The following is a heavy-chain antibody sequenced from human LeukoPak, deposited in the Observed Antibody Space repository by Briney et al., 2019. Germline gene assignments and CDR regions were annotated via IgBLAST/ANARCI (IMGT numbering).Heavy chain of an antibody. D-gene: IGHD2-8*02. V-gene: IGHV4-59*01. CDR1: GGSISSYY. CDR3: ARDLGTGTSYFDY. Sequence: PSETLSLTCTVSGGSISSYYWSWIRQPPGKGLEWIGYIYYSGSTNYNPSLKSRVTISIDTSKNQFSLKLSSVTAADTAVYYCARDLGTGTSYFDYWGQGTLVTVSS. CDR2: IYYSGST. J-gene: IGHJ4*02.